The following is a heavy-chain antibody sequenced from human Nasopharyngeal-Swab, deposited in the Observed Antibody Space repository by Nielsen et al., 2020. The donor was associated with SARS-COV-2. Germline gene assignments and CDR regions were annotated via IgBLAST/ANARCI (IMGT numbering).Heavy chain of an antibody. Sequence: ESLKISCAASGFTFRSYAMHWVRQAPVKGLEWVSPIRGDGDNAYYADSIKGRFTISRDNRKTSLYLQMNSLRPEDTAVYYCAILVAARDFDYWGQGTLVTVSS. CDR3: AILVAARDFDY. V-gene: IGHV3-43*02. J-gene: IGHJ4*02. CDR2: IRGDGDNA. D-gene: IGHD6-6*01. CDR1: GFTFRSYA.